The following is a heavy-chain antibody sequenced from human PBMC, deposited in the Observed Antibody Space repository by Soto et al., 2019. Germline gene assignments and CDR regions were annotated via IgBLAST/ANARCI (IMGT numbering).Heavy chain of an antibody. D-gene: IGHD5-18*01. CDR2: IIPIFGTA. CDR1: GYTFTNYA. Sequence: VASVKVSCKASGYTFTNYAIHWVRQAPGQRLEWMGGIIPIFGTANYAQKFQGRVTITADESTSTAYMELSSLRSEDTALYYCAKDRPRRTSGYVFDYWRQGTPVTVSS. CDR3: AKDRPRRTSGYVFDY. J-gene: IGHJ4*02. V-gene: IGHV1-69*13.